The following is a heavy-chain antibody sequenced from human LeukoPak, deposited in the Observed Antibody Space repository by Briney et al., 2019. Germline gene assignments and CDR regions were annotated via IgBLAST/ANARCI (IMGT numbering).Heavy chain of an antibody. Sequence: GGSLRLSCAASGFAFNTYSMNWVRQAPGKGLQWVSSISSSSSYMFYGDSMEGRFTISRDNAEKSLYLQMNSLRAEDTAVYYCVRVIPSSGTLDLWGQGTLVTVSS. CDR3: VRVIPSSGTLDL. D-gene: IGHD3-22*01. CDR2: ISSSSSYM. J-gene: IGHJ5*02. V-gene: IGHV3-21*01. CDR1: GFAFNTYS.